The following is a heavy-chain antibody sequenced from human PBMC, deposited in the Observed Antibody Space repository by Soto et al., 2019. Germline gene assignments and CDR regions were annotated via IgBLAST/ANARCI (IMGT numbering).Heavy chain of an antibody. CDR3: ARGGSVAVVTDGFDH. Sequence: GSVKVSCKASRYTFTSFYLQWARQAPGQALEWMGRINPSGGSTSYAQRFQGRVTVTRDTSASTVYMELSSLRSDDTAVYYCARGGSVAVVTDGFDHWGQGTLVTASS. V-gene: IGHV1-46*01. CDR2: INPSGGST. D-gene: IGHD2-21*02. CDR1: RYTFTSFY. J-gene: IGHJ4*02.